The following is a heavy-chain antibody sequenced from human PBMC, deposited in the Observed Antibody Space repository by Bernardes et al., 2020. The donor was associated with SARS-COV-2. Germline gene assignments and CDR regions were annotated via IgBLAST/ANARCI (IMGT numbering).Heavy chain of an antibody. CDR1: GFTFRSYD. J-gene: IGHJ4*02. D-gene: IGHD3-10*01. V-gene: IGHV3-33*01. CDR3: ARESSSGPFDY. CDR2: IWYNGNNK. Sequence: GGSLRLSCEASGFTFRSYDMHWVRQAPGTGLEWVAVIWYNGNNKYYADSVKGRFTISRDNSKNTLYLQINSLRAEDTAVYYCARESSSGPFDYWGQGTLVTVSS.